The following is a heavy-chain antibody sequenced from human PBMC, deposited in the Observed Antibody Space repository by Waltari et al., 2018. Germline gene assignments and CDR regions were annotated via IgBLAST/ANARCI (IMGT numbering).Heavy chain of an antibody. J-gene: IGHJ4*02. D-gene: IGHD6-13*01. V-gene: IGHV1-18*01. CDR1: GYIFSNYG. CDR2: IYPYNGNT. Sequence: QLVQSGAEVKKPGASVKVSCKASGYIFSNYGITWVRKAPGQGLEWMGWIYPYNGNTKYEQNFQGRVTMTTDTSTTTADMEKRSLRFDDTAIYYCARDDVDSSNFGGFWGQGTLVTVSS. CDR3: ARDDVDSSNFGGF.